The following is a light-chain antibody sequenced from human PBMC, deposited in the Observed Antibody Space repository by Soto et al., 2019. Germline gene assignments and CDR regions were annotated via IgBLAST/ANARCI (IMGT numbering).Light chain of an antibody. Sequence: QSVLTQPPSVSEAPRQRVTISCSGSSSNIGNNAVNWYQQLPGKAPKLLIYYDDLLPSGVSDRFSGSKSGTSASLAISGLKCGEGADYYWPAGNDSLKGRVFGGGPKLPV. V-gene: IGLV1-36*01. CDR2: YDD. J-gene: IGLJ2*01. CDR3: PAGNDSLKGRV. CDR1: SSNIGNNA.